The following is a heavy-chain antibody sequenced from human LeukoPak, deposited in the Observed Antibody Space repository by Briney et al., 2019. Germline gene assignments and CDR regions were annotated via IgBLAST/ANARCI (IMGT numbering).Heavy chain of an antibody. CDR3: ARKDPSGTYGAFDI. D-gene: IGHD3-10*01. J-gene: IGHJ3*02. V-gene: IGHV4-34*01. CDR2: INHSGST. Sequence: PSETLSLTCAVYGGSFSGYYWSWIRQPPGKGLEWIGEINHSGSTNYNPSLKSRVTISVDTSKNQFSLKLSSVTAADTAVYYCARKDPSGTYGAFDIWGQGTMVTVSS. CDR1: GGSFSGYY.